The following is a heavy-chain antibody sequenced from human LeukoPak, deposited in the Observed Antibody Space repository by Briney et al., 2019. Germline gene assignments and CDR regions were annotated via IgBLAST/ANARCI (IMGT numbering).Heavy chain of an antibody. CDR2: ISGGGGST. Sequence: GGSLRLSCAASGFTFSSYGMSWVRQAPGKGLEWVSAISGGGGSTYYADSVKGRFTISRDNSKNTLYLQMNSLRAEDTAVYYCANYDSSGYYFEKDAFDIWGQGTMVTVSS. CDR3: ANYDSSGYYFEKDAFDI. V-gene: IGHV3-23*01. J-gene: IGHJ3*02. CDR1: GFTFSSYG. D-gene: IGHD3-22*01.